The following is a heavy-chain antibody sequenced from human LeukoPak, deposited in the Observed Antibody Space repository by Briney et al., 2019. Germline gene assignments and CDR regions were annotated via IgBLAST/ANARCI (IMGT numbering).Heavy chain of an antibody. D-gene: IGHD3-10*02. J-gene: IGHJ4*02. CDR1: EGTFSSYA. CDR3: ARGGGAVPEYYFDY. V-gene: IGHV1-69*01. Sequence: GSSVKVSCKASEGTFSSYAISWVRQAPGQGLEWMGGIIPIFGTANYAQKFQGRVTITADESTSTAYMELSSLRSEDTAVYYCARGGGAVPEYYFDYWGQGTLVTVSS. CDR2: IIPIFGTA.